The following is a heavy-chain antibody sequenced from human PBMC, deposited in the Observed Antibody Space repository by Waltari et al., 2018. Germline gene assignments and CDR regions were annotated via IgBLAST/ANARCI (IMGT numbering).Heavy chain of an antibody. CDR1: GGTISGFD. J-gene: IGHJ5*02. Sequence: QVQLQESGPSLLKPAETLSLSCTVSGGTISGFDWSWVRQPPGKGLDWIGYIYYTGSTNFNPSLKSRVTMSVDTSKNQFSLKLSSVTAADTAFYYCARGGGGDWEWFDPWGQGTLVTVSS. CDR3: ARGGGGDWEWFDP. CDR2: IYYTGST. V-gene: IGHV4-59*01. D-gene: IGHD2-21*02.